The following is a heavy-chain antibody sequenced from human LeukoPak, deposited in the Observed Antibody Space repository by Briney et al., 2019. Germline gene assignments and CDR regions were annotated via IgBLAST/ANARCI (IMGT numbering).Heavy chain of an antibody. Sequence: SETLSLTSTVSGDSISSSSYYWLWLRQPPGKGLEWIATIRYTGSTYYNPSLKSRVTISVDTSKDQFSLKLSSVTAADTAMYYCARYWGPYDNSGAYFDYWGQGTLVTVSS. CDR1: GDSISSSSYY. D-gene: IGHD3-22*01. CDR3: ARYWGPYDNSGAYFDY. J-gene: IGHJ4*02. V-gene: IGHV4-39*01. CDR2: IRYTGST.